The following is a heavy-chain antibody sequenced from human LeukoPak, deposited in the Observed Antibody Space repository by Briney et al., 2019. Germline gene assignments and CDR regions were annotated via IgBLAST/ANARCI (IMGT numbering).Heavy chain of an antibody. CDR1: GGSVSSGSYY. CDR3: ARVMRTAKKVLDY. J-gene: IGHJ4*02. D-gene: IGHD3-3*01. V-gene: IGHV4-61*01. Sequence: SETLSLTCTVSGGSVSSGSYYWSWIRQPPGKGLEWIGYIYYSGSTNYNPSLKSRVTISVDTSKNRFSLKLSSVTAADTAVYYCARVMRTAKKVLDYWGQGTLVTVSS. CDR2: IYYSGST.